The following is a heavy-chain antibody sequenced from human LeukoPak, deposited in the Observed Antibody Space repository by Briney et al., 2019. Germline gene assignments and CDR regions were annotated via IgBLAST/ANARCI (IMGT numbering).Heavy chain of an antibody. V-gene: IGHV3-30*02. CDR3: AKDDGGSYRNYFDY. D-gene: IGHD1-26*01. CDR2: IRFDGSDK. J-gene: IGHJ4*02. Sequence: GGSLRLSCVASGFTFSRSGMQWVRQAPGKGLEWLAFIRFDGSDKYYADSVKGRFTISRDNSKNTLYLQMNSLRAEDTAVYYCAKDDGGSYRNYFDYWGQGTLVTVSS. CDR1: GFTFSRSG.